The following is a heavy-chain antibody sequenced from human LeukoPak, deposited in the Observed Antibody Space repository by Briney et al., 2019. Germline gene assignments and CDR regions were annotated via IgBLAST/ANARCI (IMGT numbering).Heavy chain of an antibody. V-gene: IGHV4-59*01. Sequence: KPSETLSLTCTVSGGSISSYYWSWIRQPPGKGLEWTGYIYYSGSTNYNPSLKSRVTISVDTSKNQFSLKLSSVTAADTAVYYCARVGDYDSSGYPHDYWGQGTLVTVSS. CDR3: ARVGDYDSSGYPHDY. CDR2: IYYSGST. J-gene: IGHJ4*02. CDR1: GGSISSYY. D-gene: IGHD3-22*01.